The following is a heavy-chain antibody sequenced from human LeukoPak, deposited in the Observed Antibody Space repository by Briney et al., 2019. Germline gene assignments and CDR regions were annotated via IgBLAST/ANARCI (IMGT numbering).Heavy chain of an antibody. CDR3: ARSTYCGGDCPFDY. V-gene: IGHV2-70*04. J-gene: IGHJ4*02. Sequence: SGPALVKPTQTLTLTCTFSGFSLSTSKMRVSWIRQPPGKALEWLARIDWDDDKFYSTSLKTRPTISKDTSKNQVVLTMTNMDPVDTATYFCARSTYCGGDCPFDYWGQGTLVTVSS. CDR1: GFSLSTSKMR. D-gene: IGHD2-21*02. CDR2: IDWDDDK.